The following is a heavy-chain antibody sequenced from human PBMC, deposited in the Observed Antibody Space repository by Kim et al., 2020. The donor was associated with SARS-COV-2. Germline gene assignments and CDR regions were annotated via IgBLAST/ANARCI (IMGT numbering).Heavy chain of an antibody. J-gene: IGHJ4*02. Sequence: KGRFTISRDNAKNSLYLQMNSLRAEDTAVYYCARGLGITMVRGVSPNFDYWGQGTLVTVSS. D-gene: IGHD3-10*01. V-gene: IGHV3-11*06. CDR3: ARGLGITMVRGVSPNFDY.